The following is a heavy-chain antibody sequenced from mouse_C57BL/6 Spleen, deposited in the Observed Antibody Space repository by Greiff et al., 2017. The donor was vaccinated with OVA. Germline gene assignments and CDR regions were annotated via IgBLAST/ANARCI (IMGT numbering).Heavy chain of an antibody. Sequence: QVQLQQPGAELVRPGSSVKLSCKASGYTFTSYWMAWVKQRPGQGLEWIGNIYPSDSETHYNQKFKDKATLTVDKSSSTAYMQLSSLTAEDSAVYYCAREGGSSFYAMDYWGQGTSVTVSS. CDR3: AREGGSSFYAMDY. V-gene: IGHV1-61*01. J-gene: IGHJ4*01. CDR1: GYTFTSYW. CDR2: IYPSDSET. D-gene: IGHD1-1*01.